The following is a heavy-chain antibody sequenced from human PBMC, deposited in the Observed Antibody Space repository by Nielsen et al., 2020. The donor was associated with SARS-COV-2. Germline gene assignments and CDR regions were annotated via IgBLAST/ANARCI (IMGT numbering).Heavy chain of an antibody. D-gene: IGHD6-19*01. V-gene: IGHV3-23*01. CDR1: GFTISSYG. CDR2: IRNRGGRT. Sequence: GESLKISCAASGFTISSYGMSWVRPVSGKGLEWLSEIRNRGGRTRYADSVKGRFTISRDNSKNTLYLQMNSLRAEDAAVYYCAKHHSGWLAEYFDYWGQGTLVTVSS. J-gene: IGHJ4*02. CDR3: AKHHSGWLAEYFDY.